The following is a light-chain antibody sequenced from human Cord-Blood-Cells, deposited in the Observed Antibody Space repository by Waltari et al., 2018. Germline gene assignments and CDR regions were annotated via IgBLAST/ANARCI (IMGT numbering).Light chain of an antibody. CDR3: QQRSNWPPGFT. CDR1: QSVSSY. CDR2: DAS. V-gene: IGKV3-11*01. J-gene: IGKJ4*01. Sequence: ELVLTQSPATLSSSPAESATLPCRASQSVSSYLAWYQQKPGQAPRLLIYDASNRATGIPARFSGSWSGTDFTLTISSLEPEDFAVYYCQQRSNWPPGFTFGGGTKVEIK.